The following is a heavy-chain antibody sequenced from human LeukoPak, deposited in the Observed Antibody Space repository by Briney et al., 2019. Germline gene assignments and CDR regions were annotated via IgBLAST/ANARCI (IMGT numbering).Heavy chain of an antibody. CDR2: ISFDGNNK. D-gene: IGHD3-22*01. CDR3: ARLYDINSYYSA. V-gene: IGHV3-30-3*01. Sequence: GGSLRLSCAASGFTFNSYAFHWVRQAPGKGLEWVAAISFDGNNKFYADSVRGRFTISRDDSKNTLYLQMNSLRAEDTSVYYCARLYDINSYYSAWGQGTLVTVSS. J-gene: IGHJ5*02. CDR1: GFTFNSYA.